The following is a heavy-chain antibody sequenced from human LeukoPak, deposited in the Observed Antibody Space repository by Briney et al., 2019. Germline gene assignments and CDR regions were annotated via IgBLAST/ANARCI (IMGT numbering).Heavy chain of an antibody. V-gene: IGHV1-18*01. D-gene: IGHD3-22*01. Sequence: GASVKVSCKASGYTFTSYGITWVRQAPGQGLEWMGWISACNAYTYYAQKLQGRVTMTTDTSTSTAYMELRSLRSDDTAVYYCARDVLHRIHYDSSAYYPGSSYWGQGTLVTVSS. CDR2: ISACNAYT. J-gene: IGHJ4*02. CDR1: GYTFTSYG. CDR3: ARDVLHRIHYDSSAYYPGSSY.